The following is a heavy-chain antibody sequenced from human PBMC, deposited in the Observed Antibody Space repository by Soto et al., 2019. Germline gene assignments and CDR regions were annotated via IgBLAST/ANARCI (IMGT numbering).Heavy chain of an antibody. D-gene: IGHD6-19*01. Sequence: QVQLQESGPGLVKPSWTLSLTCAVSAVSISSGSFWGWVRQPPGKGLEWIGDIHHSGSTNYNPSLERRVTIAVDTSKSHFSLKLNSVTAADTAVYYCARSAGWYAVHSWGQGILCIVSS. CDR1: AVSISSGSF. J-gene: IGHJ4*02. CDR3: ARSAGWYAVHS. V-gene: IGHV4-4*02. CDR2: IHHSGST.